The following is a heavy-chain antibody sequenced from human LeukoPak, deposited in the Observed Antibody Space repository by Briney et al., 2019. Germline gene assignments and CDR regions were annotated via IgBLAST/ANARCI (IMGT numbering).Heavy chain of an antibody. Sequence: SETLSLTCTVSGVSISSYYWSWIRQPPGKGLEWIGYIYYSGSTNYNPSLKSRVTISVDKSKNQFSLKLSSVTAADTAVYYCARDSNSFGFLEWLDAFDIWGQGTMVTVSS. CDR3: ARDSNSFGFLEWLDAFDI. CDR2: IYYSGST. D-gene: IGHD3-3*01. CDR1: GVSISSYY. V-gene: IGHV4-59*12. J-gene: IGHJ3*02.